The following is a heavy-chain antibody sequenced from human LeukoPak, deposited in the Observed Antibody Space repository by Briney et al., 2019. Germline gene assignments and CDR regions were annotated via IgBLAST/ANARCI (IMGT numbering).Heavy chain of an antibody. CDR3: ARGGRLAVSSGVSDHFDY. CDR2: IKHDGSEK. J-gene: IGHJ4*02. Sequence: GGSLRLSCAASGFTFRRYWMSWVRQAPGKGLEWVANIKHDGSEKYYVDSVRGRFTISRDNAKNSLSLQVNFLRVNDTAVYYCARGGRLAVSSGVSDHFDYWGQGTLVTVSS. V-gene: IGHV3-7*01. CDR1: GFTFRRYW. D-gene: IGHD3-10*01.